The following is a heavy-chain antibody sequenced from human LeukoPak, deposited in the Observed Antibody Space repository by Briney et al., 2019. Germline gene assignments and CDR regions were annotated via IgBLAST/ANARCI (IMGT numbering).Heavy chain of an antibody. V-gene: IGHV3-23*01. Sequence: GGSLRLSCAASGFTFSSYAMSWVRQAPGKGLEWVSAIIGSGGSTYYADSVKGRFTISRDNSKNTLYLQMNNLRAEDKAVYYCAKGGLTMIVVVMRYWGQGTLVTVSS. CDR2: IIGSGGST. D-gene: IGHD3-22*01. CDR3: AKGGLTMIVVVMRY. CDR1: GFTFSSYA. J-gene: IGHJ4*02.